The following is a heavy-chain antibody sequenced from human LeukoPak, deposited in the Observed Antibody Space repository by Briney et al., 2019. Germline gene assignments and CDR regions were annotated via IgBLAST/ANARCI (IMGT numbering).Heavy chain of an antibody. CDR1: GFTFSSYG. V-gene: IGHV3-48*03. J-gene: IGHJ4*02. Sequence: GGSLRLSCAASGFTFSSYGMNWVRQAPGKGLEWVSYISASGSTRYYADSVKGRFTISRDNAKNSLYLQMNSLRAEDTAVYYCARDSGRGYTYGYPDYWGQGTLVTVSS. D-gene: IGHD5-18*01. CDR3: ARDSGRGYTYGYPDY. CDR2: ISASGSTR.